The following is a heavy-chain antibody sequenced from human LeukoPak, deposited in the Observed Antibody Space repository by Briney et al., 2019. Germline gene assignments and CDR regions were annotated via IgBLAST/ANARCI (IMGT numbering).Heavy chain of an antibody. Sequence: SETLSLTCTVSGGSISSGSYYWSWIRQPAGKGLEWIGRIYTSGSTNYNPSLESRVTISVDTSKNQFSLKLSSVTAADTAVYYCAGQHDGNGYYFYWGQGTLVTVSS. J-gene: IGHJ4*02. V-gene: IGHV4-61*02. CDR3: AGQHDGNGYYFY. CDR1: GGSISSGSYY. D-gene: IGHD3-22*01. CDR2: IYTSGST.